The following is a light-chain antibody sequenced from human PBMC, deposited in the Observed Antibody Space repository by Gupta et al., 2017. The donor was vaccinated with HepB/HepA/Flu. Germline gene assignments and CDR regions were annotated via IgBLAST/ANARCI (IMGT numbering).Light chain of an antibody. CDR1: SSNIGNNY. Sequence: QSALTQPPSVSAAPGQKVTISSSGSSSNIGNNYVFWYQKFPGTAPKVVISENDNRPSGVPDRFSGCKTGTSATLDITGRQTEDEDGYYCGTWENRLRVVLFGGGTKVTVL. CDR3: GTWENRLRVVL. J-gene: IGLJ2*01. CDR2: END. V-gene: IGLV1-51*02.